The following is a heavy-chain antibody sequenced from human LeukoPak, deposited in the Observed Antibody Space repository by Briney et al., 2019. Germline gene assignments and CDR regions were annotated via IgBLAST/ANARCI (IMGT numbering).Heavy chain of an antibody. CDR1: GGSISSSSYY. V-gene: IGHV4-39*01. CDR2: ICYSGST. J-gene: IGHJ4*02. D-gene: IGHD3-9*01. Sequence: PSETLSLTCTVSGGSISSSSYYWGWIRQPPGKGLEWIGSICYSGSTYYNPSLKSRVTISVDTSKNQFSLKLSSVTAADTAVYYCARAYDILAYYFDYWGRGTLVTVSS. CDR3: ARAYDILAYYFDY.